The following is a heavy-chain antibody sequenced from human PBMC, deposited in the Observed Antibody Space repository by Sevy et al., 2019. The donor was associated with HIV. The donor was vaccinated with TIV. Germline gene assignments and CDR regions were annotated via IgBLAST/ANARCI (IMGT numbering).Heavy chain of an antibody. J-gene: IGHJ4*02. V-gene: IGHV3-30*02. CDR2: IQYDGSNK. Sequence: GESLKISCAASGFSFSSYGMHWVRQAPGKGLEWMSYIQYDGSNKDYADSVKGRFTISRDNSKNTLYLQMNSLRVEDRAVFYCVKEGGVGGGDHGGQGTLVTVSS. CDR1: GFSFSSYG. D-gene: IGHD3-16*01. CDR3: VKEGGVGGGDH.